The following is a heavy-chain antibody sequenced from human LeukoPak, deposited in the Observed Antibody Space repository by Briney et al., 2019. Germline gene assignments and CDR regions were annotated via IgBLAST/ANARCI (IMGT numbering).Heavy chain of an antibody. CDR2: IWYDGSNK. CDR1: GFTFRSYG. D-gene: IGHD3-10*01. V-gene: IGHV3-33*01. J-gene: IGHJ4*02. Sequence: GGSLRLSCAASGFTFRSYGMHWVRHAPGKGLGWVAVIWYDGSNKYYADSVKGRFTISRDNSKNTLYLQMNSLRAEDTAVYYCARVVSYGSGSYGYYFDYWGQGALVTVSS. CDR3: ARVVSYGSGSYGYYFDY.